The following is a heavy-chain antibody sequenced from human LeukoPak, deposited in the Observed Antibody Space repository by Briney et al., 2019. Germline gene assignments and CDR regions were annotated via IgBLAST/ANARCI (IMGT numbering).Heavy chain of an antibody. CDR3: ARETSLAGFASGLGFNY. Sequence: SETLSLTCTVSGGSISSWYWSWIRQPPGKGLEWIGYIYGSGNTNYNPSLKSRVTMSIDRSKNRFSLKLTSVTAADTATYYCARETSLAGFASGLGFNYWGQGILVTVSS. V-gene: IGHV4-59*01. CDR1: GGSISSWY. CDR2: IYGSGNT. J-gene: IGHJ4*02. D-gene: IGHD6-19*01.